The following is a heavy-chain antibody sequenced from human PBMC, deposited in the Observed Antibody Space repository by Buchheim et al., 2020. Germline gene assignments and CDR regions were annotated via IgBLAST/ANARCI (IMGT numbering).Heavy chain of an antibody. J-gene: IGHJ4*02. Sequence: QVQLVESGGGVVQPGRSLRLSCAASGFTFSSYGMHWVRQAPGKGLEWVAVIWYDGSNKYYADSVKGRFTISRDNSKNTLYLQMNSLRAEDTAVYYCAKVGGYDSSPFFDYWGQGTL. V-gene: IGHV3-33*06. CDR2: IWYDGSNK. D-gene: IGHD3-22*01. CDR1: GFTFSSYG. CDR3: AKVGGYDSSPFFDY.